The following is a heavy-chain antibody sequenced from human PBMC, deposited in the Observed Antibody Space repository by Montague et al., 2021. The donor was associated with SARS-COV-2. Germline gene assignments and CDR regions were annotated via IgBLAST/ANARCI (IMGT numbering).Heavy chain of an antibody. CDR2: IYYSGST. D-gene: IGHD1-26*01. J-gene: IGHJ4*02. CDR1: GGSISSSSYY. V-gene: IGHV4-39*01. Sequence: SETLSLTCTVSGGSISSSSYYWGWIRQPPGKGLEWIGSIYYSGSTYYNPSLKSRVPISVDMSKNQFSLKLSSVTAADTAVYYCVEIVGAADYWGQGTLVTVSS. CDR3: VEIVGAADY.